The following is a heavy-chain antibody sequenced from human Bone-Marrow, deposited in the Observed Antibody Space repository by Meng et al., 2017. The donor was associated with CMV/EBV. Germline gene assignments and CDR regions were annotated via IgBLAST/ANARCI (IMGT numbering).Heavy chain of an antibody. J-gene: IGHJ4*02. Sequence: EVQLVVFGVVLLHPGGSRRLSCAASWFTVSSNYMSWVRQAQGKGLEWVSVIYSGGSTYYADSVKGRFTISRDNSKNTLYLQMNSLRAEDTAVYYCARDSSSSLDYWGQGTLVTVSS. D-gene: IGHD6-6*01. CDR2: IYSGGST. CDR3: ARDSSSSLDY. V-gene: IGHV3-53*01. CDR1: WFTVSSNY.